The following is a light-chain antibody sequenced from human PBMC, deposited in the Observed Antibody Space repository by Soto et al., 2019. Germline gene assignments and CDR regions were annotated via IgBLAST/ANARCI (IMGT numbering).Light chain of an antibody. CDR3: QHYGYSPYT. Sequence: EIVLTQSPGTLSLSPGERAILSCRASQSVSSGQLAWYQQKPGQAPRFLIYGVFNRATGIPDRFSGSGSGTDFTLTISRLEPEDFAVYYCQHYGYSPYTFGQGTKLEIK. J-gene: IGKJ2*01. V-gene: IGKV3-20*01. CDR1: QSVSSGQ. CDR2: GVF.